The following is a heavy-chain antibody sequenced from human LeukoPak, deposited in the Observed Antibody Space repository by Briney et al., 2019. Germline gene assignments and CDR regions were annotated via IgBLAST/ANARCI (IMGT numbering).Heavy chain of an antibody. D-gene: IGHD2-2*03. Sequence: GASVKVSCKASGYTFTSYAMHWVRQAPGQRLEWMGWINAGNGNTKYSQKFQGRVTITRDTSASTAYMELSSLRSEDTAVYYCARDWMTANWFDPWGQGTLVTVSS. V-gene: IGHV1-3*01. CDR3: ARDWMTANWFDP. J-gene: IGHJ5*02. CDR2: INAGNGNT. CDR1: GYTFTSYA.